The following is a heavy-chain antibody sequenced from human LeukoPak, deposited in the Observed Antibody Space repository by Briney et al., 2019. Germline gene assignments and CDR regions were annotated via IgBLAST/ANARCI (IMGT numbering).Heavy chain of an antibody. CDR2: INSDGSTT. Sequence: GGSLTLSCAVSGFTFSKYWMHWVRHAPGEGLVWVSVINSDGSTTTYADSVKGRFTISRDNAKNTLYLQMNSLRVEDTAVYYCARCSGGNCYHSDDYWGQGTLVTVSS. CDR1: GFTFSKYW. V-gene: IGHV3-74*01. CDR3: ARCSGGNCYHSDDY. J-gene: IGHJ4*02. D-gene: IGHD2-15*01.